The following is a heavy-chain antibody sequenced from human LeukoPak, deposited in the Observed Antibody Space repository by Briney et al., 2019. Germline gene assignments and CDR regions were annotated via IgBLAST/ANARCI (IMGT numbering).Heavy chain of an antibody. D-gene: IGHD3-22*01. CDR1: GGSFSGYY. V-gene: IGHV4-34*01. CDR2: INHSGST. CDR3: ASDRSGYYYVDY. Sequence: SETLSLTCVVYGGSFSGYYWSWIRQPPGKGLEWIGEINHSGSTYYNPSLKSRVTISVDTSKNQFSLKLSSVTAADTAVYFCASDRSGYYYVDYWGQGTLVTVSS. J-gene: IGHJ4*02.